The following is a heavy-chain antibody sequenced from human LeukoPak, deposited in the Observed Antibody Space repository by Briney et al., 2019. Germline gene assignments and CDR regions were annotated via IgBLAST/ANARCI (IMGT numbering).Heavy chain of an antibody. J-gene: IGHJ4*02. D-gene: IGHD5-18*01. V-gene: IGHV4-34*01. CDR1: GGSFSGYY. Sequence: PSETLSLTCAVYGGSFSGYYWSWIRQPPGKGLEWIGEINHSGSTNYNPSLKSRVTISVDTSKNQFSLKLSSVTAADTAVYYCARGDTAMAVDYWGQGTLDTVSS. CDR2: INHSGST. CDR3: ARGDTAMAVDY.